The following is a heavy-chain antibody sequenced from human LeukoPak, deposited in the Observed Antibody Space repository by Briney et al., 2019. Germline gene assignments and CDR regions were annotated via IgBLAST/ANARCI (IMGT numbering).Heavy chain of an antibody. V-gene: IGHV3-21*01. J-gene: IGHJ4*02. CDR1: GFTFSSYS. D-gene: IGHD3-22*01. Sequence: GGSLRLSCAASGFTFSSYSMNWVRQAPGKGLEWVSSISSSSSYIYYADSVKGRFTISRDNAKNSLYLQMNSLRAEDTAVYYCAREVGYYDSSGYHNTVLDYWGQGTLVTVSS. CDR2: ISSSSSYI. CDR3: AREVGYYDSSGYHNTVLDY.